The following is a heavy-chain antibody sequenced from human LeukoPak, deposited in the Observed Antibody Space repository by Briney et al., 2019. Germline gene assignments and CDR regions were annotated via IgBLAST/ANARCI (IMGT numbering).Heavy chain of an antibody. J-gene: IGHJ6*03. CDR2: IYYSGST. CDR3: ARDLAADGSGPTGYMDV. D-gene: IGHD3-10*01. Sequence: SETLSLTCTVSGGSISSSSYYWGWIRQPPGKGLEWIGSIYYSGSTYYNPSLKSRVTISVDTSKNQFSLKLSSVTAADTAVYYCARDLAADGSGPTGYMDVWGKGTTVTVSS. CDR1: GGSISSSSYY. V-gene: IGHV4-39*07.